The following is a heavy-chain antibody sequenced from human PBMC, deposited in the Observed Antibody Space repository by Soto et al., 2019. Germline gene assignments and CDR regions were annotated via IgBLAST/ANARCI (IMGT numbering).Heavy chain of an antibody. CDR2: IGTAGDP. V-gene: IGHV3-13*05. J-gene: IGHJ6*02. Sequence: GGSLRLSCAASGFTFSSYDMHWVRQATGKGLEWVSAIGTAGDPYYPGSVKGRFTISRENAKNSLYLQMNSLRAGDTAVYYCARALAVAGRRYYYGMDVWGQGTTVTVSS. CDR1: GFTFSSYD. D-gene: IGHD6-19*01. CDR3: ARALAVAGRRYYYGMDV.